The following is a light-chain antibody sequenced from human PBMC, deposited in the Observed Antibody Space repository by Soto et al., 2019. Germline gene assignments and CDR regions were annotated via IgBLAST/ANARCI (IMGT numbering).Light chain of an antibody. J-gene: IGKJ1*01. Sequence: EIVLTHSPGTLSLSPCERATLSFSASQSVRSRYLAWYQQKPGQAPRLLIYGASSRATAIPDRFSGSGSGTDFTLTTSRLEPEDFAVYYCQQYGSSPWAFGLGTKVDIK. CDR3: QQYGSSPWA. CDR2: GAS. CDR1: QSVRSRY. V-gene: IGKV3-20*01.